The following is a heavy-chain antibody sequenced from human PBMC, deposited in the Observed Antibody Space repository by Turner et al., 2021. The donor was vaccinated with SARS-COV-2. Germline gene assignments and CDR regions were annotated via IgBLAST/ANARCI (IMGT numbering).Heavy chain of an antibody. CDR2: CYAGATS. D-gene: IGHD6-13*01. Sequence: QVLLQESAPRLVKPSATLSLTCNVPGASISSFYWNWRRQPAGEGLQCIGRCYAGATSNYSPALKSRVTMSIDTSKNQFSRQLTAVTAADTAVYFCAREASGSSSWYSRLDRWGQGILVTVSS. J-gene: IGHJ5*02. CDR3: AREASGSSSWYSRLDR. V-gene: IGHV4-4*07. CDR1: GASISSFY.